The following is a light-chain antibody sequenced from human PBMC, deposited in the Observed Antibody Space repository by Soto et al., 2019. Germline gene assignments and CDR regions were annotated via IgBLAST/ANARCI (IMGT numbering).Light chain of an antibody. V-gene: IGLV1-40*01. CDR1: TSNLGAGYD. CDR3: ASYTAASTMV. Sequence: QSVLTQPPSVSGAPGQRVTLSCTGNTSNLGAGYDVHWYQHHPGKAPKLMIYDVNIRPSGVSHRFSGSKSGNAASLTISGLQAEDEADYSCASYTAASTMVFGGGTKVTVL. J-gene: IGLJ2*01. CDR2: DVN.